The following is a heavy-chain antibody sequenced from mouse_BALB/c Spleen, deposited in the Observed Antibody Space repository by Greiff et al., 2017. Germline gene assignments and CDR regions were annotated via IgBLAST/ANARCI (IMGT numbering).Heavy chain of an antibody. V-gene: IGHV5-6-3*01. Sequence: EVNVVESGGGLVQPGGSLKLSCAASGFTFSSYGMSWVRQTPDKRLELVATINSNGGSTYYPDSVKGRFTISRDNAKNTLYLQMSSLKSEDTAMYYCARDDYYGSSYYFDYWGQGTTLTVSS. J-gene: IGHJ2*01. CDR3: ARDDYYGSSYYFDY. CDR1: GFTFSSYG. CDR2: INSNGGST. D-gene: IGHD1-1*01.